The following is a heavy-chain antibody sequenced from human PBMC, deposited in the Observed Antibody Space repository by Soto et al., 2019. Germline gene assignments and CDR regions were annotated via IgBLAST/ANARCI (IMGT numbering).Heavy chain of an antibody. CDR1: GFTLSNAW. V-gene: IGHV3-15*01. CDR3: TTDTRRISVFGVPWDS. J-gene: IGHJ4*02. CDR2: IKSRSDGGTP. D-gene: IGHD3-3*01. Sequence: GGSLRLSCSASGFTLSNAWMNWVRHTPGRGLEWVGRIKSRSDGGTPDYGAPVKGRFTISRDDSLNTVYLQMNSLTAEDTGVYYCTTDTRRISVFGVPWDSWGQGTLVTVSS.